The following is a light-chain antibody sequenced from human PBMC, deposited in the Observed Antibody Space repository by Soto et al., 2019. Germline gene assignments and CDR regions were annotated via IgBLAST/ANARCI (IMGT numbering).Light chain of an antibody. CDR3: QQSYSTPWT. V-gene: IGKV1-39*01. CDR1: QSISSY. Sequence: DIQMTQSPSSLSASVGDRVTITCRASQSISSYLNWYQKKPGKAPELLIYAASSLQSGVPSRFSGSGSGTDFTLTISCLQAEDFTTYYCQQSYSTPWTFGQGTTVDIK. J-gene: IGKJ1*01. CDR2: AAS.